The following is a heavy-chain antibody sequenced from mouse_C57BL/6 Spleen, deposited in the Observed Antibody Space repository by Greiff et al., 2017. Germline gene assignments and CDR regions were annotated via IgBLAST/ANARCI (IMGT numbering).Heavy chain of an antibody. CDR3: ARVRANWGYWYFDV. J-gene: IGHJ1*03. CDR2: INYDGSST. CDR1: GFTFSDYY. D-gene: IGHD4-1*01. Sequence: EVNVVESEGGLVQPGSSMKLSCTASGFTFSDYYMAWVRQVPEKGLEWVANINYDGSSTYYLDSLKSRFIISRDNAKNILYLQMSSLKSEDTATYYCARVRANWGYWYFDVWGTGTTVTVSS. V-gene: IGHV5-16*01.